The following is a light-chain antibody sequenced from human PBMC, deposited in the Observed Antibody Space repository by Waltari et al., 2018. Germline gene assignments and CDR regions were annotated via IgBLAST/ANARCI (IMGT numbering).Light chain of an antibody. CDR1: QSVSTS. CDR3: QQYYALPRT. Sequence: EIVMTQSPATLSVSPGERVTLSCRASQSVSTSLAWYQQKPGQAPRLLIYGASTWATSIPARFSGSGSGTEFTLTISSLQSEDFAVYYCQQYYALPRTFGQGTKVEI. V-gene: IGKV3-15*01. J-gene: IGKJ1*01. CDR2: GAS.